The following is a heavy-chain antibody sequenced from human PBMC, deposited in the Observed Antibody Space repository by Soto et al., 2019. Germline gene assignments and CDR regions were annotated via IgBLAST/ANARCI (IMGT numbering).Heavy chain of an antibody. Sequence: EVQLVESGGGLVQPGGSLRLSCAASGFTVSSNYMSWVRQAPGKGLEWVSVIYSGGSTYYADSVKGRFTISRDNSKNTLYLQMNSLRAEDTAVYYCARGVATSGEAYYGMDVWGQGTTVTVSS. J-gene: IGHJ6*02. D-gene: IGHD4-17*01. V-gene: IGHV3-66*01. CDR1: GFTVSSNY. CDR3: ARGVATSGEAYYGMDV. CDR2: IYSGGST.